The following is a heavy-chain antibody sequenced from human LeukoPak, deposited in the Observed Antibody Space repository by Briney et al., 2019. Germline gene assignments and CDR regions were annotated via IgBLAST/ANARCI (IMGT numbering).Heavy chain of an antibody. CDR1: GFTFSSYA. Sequence: PGGSLRLSCAASGFTFSSYAMSWVRQAPGKGLEWVSAISGSGGSTYYADSVKGRFTISRDNSKNTLYLQMNSLRAEDTAVYYCAKDVYYYDFWSGSPGYYYMDVWGKGTTVTVSS. CDR2: ISGSGGST. V-gene: IGHV3-23*01. D-gene: IGHD3-3*01. CDR3: AKDVYYYDFWSGSPGYYYMDV. J-gene: IGHJ6*03.